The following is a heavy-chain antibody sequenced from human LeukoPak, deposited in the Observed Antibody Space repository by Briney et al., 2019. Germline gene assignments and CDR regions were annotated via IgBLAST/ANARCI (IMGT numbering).Heavy chain of an antibody. V-gene: IGHV4-34*01. CDR1: GGSFSGYY. D-gene: IGHD6-13*01. Sequence: SETLSLTCAVYGGSFSGYYWSWIRQSPGKGLEWIGEINHSGSTTYNPSLKSRVTISVDTSKNQFSLKLSSVTAADTAVYYCARDTNIAAADYWGQGTLVTVSS. CDR3: ARDTNIAAADY. CDR2: INHSGST. J-gene: IGHJ4*02.